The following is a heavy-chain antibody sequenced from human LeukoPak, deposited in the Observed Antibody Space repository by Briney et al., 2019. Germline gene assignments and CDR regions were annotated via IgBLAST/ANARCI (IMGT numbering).Heavy chain of an antibody. CDR3: ARTGAAGTFRGFSAIDY. CDR1: GDSVSSNSAA. D-gene: IGHD6-13*01. V-gene: IGHV6-1*01. Sequence: SQTLSLTCPISGDSVSSNSAAWNWIRQSPSRGLEWLGRTYYRSKWYNDYAVSVKSRITINPDTSKNQFSLQLNSVTPEDTAVYYCARTGAAGTFRGFSAIDYWGQGTLVTVSS. J-gene: IGHJ4*02. CDR2: TYYRSKWYN.